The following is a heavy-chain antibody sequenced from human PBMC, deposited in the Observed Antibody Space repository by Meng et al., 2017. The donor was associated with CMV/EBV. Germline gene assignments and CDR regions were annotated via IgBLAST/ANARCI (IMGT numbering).Heavy chain of an antibody. V-gene: IGHV1-69*12. J-gene: IGHJ4*02. Sequence: QVHAVQAAGEVKKPGSSVKVSCKPSGGTFSTFAISWVRQAPGEGLEWMGGIIPVFETANYAERFQDRVTITADDSTTTAYMELSSLRADDTALYFCARGGDSWYSDYWGQGTLVTVSS. CDR1: GGTFSTFA. D-gene: IGHD1-26*01. CDR2: IIPVFETA. CDR3: ARGGDSWYSDY.